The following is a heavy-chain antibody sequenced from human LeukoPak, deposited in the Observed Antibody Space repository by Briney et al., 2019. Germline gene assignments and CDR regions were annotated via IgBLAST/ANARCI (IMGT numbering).Heavy chain of an antibody. D-gene: IGHD6-19*01. CDR1: AYTFTSYD. J-gene: IGHJ4*02. V-gene: IGHV1-8*03. CDR2: MNPNSGYT. CDR3: ARVAGSIDY. Sequence: ASVKVPFTASAYTFTSYDINWVRQATGQGLEWMGWMNPNSGYTGYAQKFQGRVTITRDTSISTAYMELSSLRSEDTAVYYCARVAGSIDYWGEGTLVTVSS.